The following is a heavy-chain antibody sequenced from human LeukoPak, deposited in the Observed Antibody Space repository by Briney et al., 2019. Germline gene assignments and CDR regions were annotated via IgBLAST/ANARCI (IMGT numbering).Heavy chain of an antibody. Sequence: PGGSLRLSCAASGFTFISYAMSWVRQAPGKGLECVSAISSSGGSTYYADSVKDRFTISRDNSKNTMFLQMNSVRDEDTAIDYCPRAYYYASASSFHYWAQGPLDPVSS. CDR1: GFTFISYA. D-gene: IGHD3-10*01. CDR2: ISSSGGST. CDR3: PRAYYYASASSFHY. V-gene: IGHV3-23*01. J-gene: IGHJ4*02.